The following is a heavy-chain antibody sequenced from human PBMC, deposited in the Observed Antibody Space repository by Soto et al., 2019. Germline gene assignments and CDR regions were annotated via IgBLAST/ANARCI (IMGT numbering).Heavy chain of an antibody. Sequence: QVQLQESGPGLVKPSGTLSLTCAVSGGSISNSKWWSWVRQPPGKGLEWIGEIYHSGSTNYNPSLKRRVTISVDKSKNQFSLKLSPVTAADTAVYYCARDLETWFGDQAYNWFDPWGQGTLVTVSS. J-gene: IGHJ5*02. V-gene: IGHV4-4*02. CDR3: ARDLETWFGDQAYNWFDP. D-gene: IGHD3-10*01. CDR2: IYHSGST. CDR1: GGSISNSKW.